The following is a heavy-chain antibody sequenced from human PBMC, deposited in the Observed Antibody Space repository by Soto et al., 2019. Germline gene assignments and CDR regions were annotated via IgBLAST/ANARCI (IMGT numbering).Heavy chain of an antibody. D-gene: IGHD3-22*01. CDR1: GGSISSGGYS. CDR3: ARAYYDSSGYRSHFDY. J-gene: IGHJ4*02. CDR2: IYHSGST. Sequence: SETLSLTCAVSGGSISSGGYSWSWIRQPPGKGLEWIGYIYHSGSTYFNPSLKSRVTISVDRSKNQFSLKLSSVTAADTAVYYCARAYYDSSGYRSHFDYWGQGTLVTVSS. V-gene: IGHV4-30-2*01.